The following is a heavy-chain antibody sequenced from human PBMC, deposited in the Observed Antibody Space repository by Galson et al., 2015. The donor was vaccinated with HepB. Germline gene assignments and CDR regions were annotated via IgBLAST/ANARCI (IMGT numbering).Heavy chain of an antibody. CDR3: SKDQASYSASGTYFFYH. J-gene: IGHJ4*02. CDR2: VSGGGEGT. Sequence: SLRLSCAASGFTFNKFPMSWVRQAPGKELEWVSIVSGGGEGTYYADAVKGRFTISRDYSKNTVCLEMSSLSPEDTATYYCSKDQASYSASGTYFFYHWGQGLLVSFSS. D-gene: IGHD1-26*01. CDR1: GFTFNKFP. V-gene: IGHV3-23*01.